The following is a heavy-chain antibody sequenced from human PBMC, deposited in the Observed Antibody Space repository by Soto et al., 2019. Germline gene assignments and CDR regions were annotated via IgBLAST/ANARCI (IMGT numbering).Heavy chain of an antibody. V-gene: IGHV1-24*01. CDR2: CDPEDGET. D-gene: IGHD2-15*01. J-gene: IGHJ5*02. CDR1: GDTLSELF. Sequence: ASVKVSSKVSGDTLSELFLHWVGQAPGKGLEWMGGCDPEDGETIYAQKCQGRVTMTEDTSTDTAYMELSSLRSEDTAVYYCVAGPSYNWFDPWGQGSLVTVSS. CDR3: VAGPSYNWFDP.